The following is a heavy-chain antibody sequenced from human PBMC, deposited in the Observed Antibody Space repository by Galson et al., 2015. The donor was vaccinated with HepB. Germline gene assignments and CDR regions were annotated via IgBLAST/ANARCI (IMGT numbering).Heavy chain of an antibody. J-gene: IGHJ4*02. CDR1: GYTFTSYD. V-gene: IGHV1-8*01. CDR2: MNPNSGNT. Sequence: SVKVSCKASGYTFTSYDINWVRQATGQGLEWMGWMNPNSGNTGYAQKFQGRVTMTRNTSISTAYMELSSPRSEDTAVYYCARYVKAVAAPDYWGQGTLVTVSS. CDR3: ARYVKAVAAPDY. D-gene: IGHD6-19*01.